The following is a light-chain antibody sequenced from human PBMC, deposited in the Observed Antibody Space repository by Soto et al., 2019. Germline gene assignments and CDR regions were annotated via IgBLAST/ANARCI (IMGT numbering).Light chain of an antibody. J-gene: IGLJ2*01. V-gene: IGLV2-14*03. CDR2: DVS. Sequence: QSALTQPASVSGSPRQSITISCTGTSSDVGGYNYVSWYQQHPGRAPQLMIYDVSNRPSGVSNRFSGSRSGNTASLTISGLQAEDEADYYCSSYATSTTVLFGGGTKLTVL. CDR1: SSDVGGYNY. CDR3: SSYATSTTVL.